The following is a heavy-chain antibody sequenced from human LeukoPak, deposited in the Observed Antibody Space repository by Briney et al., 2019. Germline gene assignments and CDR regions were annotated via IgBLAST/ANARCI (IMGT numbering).Heavy chain of an antibody. J-gene: IGHJ4*02. CDR2: VTDTGGNT. Sequence: GGSLRLSCAASGFTFNSYAMTWVRQAPVKGLEWLSVVTDTGGNTYHADSVKGRFTTSRDNSKNTVYLEMNSLRVEDTAVYYCAKGTVRSCSGPSCYPLDSWGQGTLVTVSS. CDR3: AKGTVRSCSGPSCYPLDS. CDR1: GFTFNSYA. D-gene: IGHD2-15*01. V-gene: IGHV3-23*01.